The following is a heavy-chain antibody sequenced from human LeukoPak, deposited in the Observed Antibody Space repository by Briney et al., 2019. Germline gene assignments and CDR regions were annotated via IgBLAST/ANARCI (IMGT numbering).Heavy chain of an antibody. D-gene: IGHD5-18*01. V-gene: IGHV4-34*01. CDR3: VGYSYGSYYFDY. J-gene: IGHJ4*02. CDR1: GGSFSGYY. CDR2: INHSGST. Sequence: SETLSLTCAVYGGSFSGYYWSWIRQPPGKGLEWIGEINHSGSTNYNPSLKSRVTISVDTSKNQFSLKLSSVTAADTAVYYCVGYSYGSYYFDYWGQGTLVTVSS.